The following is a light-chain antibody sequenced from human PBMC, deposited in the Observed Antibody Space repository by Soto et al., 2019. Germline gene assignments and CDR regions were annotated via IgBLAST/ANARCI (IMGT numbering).Light chain of an antibody. Sequence: QSALTQPASVSGSPGQSITISCIGTSSDVGGYNYVSWYQQHPGKAPKLMIYEVTNRPSGVSNRFSGSKSGNTTSLTISGLQAEDEADYYCNSYRTNYTWLFGGGTKVTVL. CDR2: EVT. CDR1: SSDVGGYNY. CDR3: NSYRTNYTWL. J-gene: IGLJ3*02. V-gene: IGLV2-14*01.